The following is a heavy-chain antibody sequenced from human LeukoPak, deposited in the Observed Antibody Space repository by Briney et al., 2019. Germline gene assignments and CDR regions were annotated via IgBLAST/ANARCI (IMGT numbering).Heavy chain of an antibody. V-gene: IGHV4-4*07. D-gene: IGHD3-22*01. CDR1: GGSFSGYY. J-gene: IGHJ4*02. CDR3: ARDQYYDSSTYYEIDY. Sequence: SETLSLTCAVYGGSFSGYYWSWIRQPAGKGLEWIGRIYTSGSTYYNPPLKSRVTMSVDTSKNQFSLKLSSVTAADTAVYYCARDQYYDSSTYYEIDYWGQGTLVTVSS. CDR2: IYTSGST.